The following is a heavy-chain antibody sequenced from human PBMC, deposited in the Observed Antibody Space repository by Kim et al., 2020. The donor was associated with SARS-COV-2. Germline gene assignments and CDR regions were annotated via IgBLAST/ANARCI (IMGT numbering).Heavy chain of an antibody. J-gene: IGHJ4*02. Sequence: SETLSLTCTVSGGSISSSSYYWGWIRQPPGKGLEWIGSIYYSGSTYYNPSIKSRVTISVDTSKNQFSLKLSSVTAADTAVYYCARRTKRSKTRIFDYWGQGTLVTVSS. V-gene: IGHV4-39*01. CDR1: GGSISSSSYY. CDR2: IYYSGST. CDR3: ARRTKRSKTRIFDY. D-gene: IGHD4-17*01.